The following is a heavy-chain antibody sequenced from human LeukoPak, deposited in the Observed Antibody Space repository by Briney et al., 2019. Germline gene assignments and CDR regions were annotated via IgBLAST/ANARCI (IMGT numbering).Heavy chain of an antibody. CDR3: ARQNSNHEDYYYMDV. V-gene: IGHV5-51*01. Sequence: GESLKISCKGSGYTFTSYWIGWVRQMPGKGLEWMGIIYPGDSDTRYSPSFQGQVTISADKSISTAYLQWSSLKASDTAMYYCARQNSNHEDYYYMDVWGKGTTVTVSS. D-gene: IGHD4-11*01. CDR2: IYPGDSDT. CDR1: GYTFTSYW. J-gene: IGHJ6*03.